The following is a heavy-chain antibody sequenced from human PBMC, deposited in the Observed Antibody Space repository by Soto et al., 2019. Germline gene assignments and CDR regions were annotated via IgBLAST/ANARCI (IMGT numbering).Heavy chain of an antibody. CDR3: ARGGLNYDILTGYYKTYYFDY. D-gene: IGHD3-9*01. CDR1: GFTFSSYS. CDR2: ISISSSYI. J-gene: IGHJ4*02. V-gene: IGHV3-21*01. Sequence: EVQLVESGGGLVKPGGSLRLSCAASGFTFSSYSMNWVRQAPGKGLDWVSSISISSSYIYYADSVKGRFTISRDNAKNSLYLQMNSLRAEDTAVYYCARGGLNYDILTGYYKTYYFDYWGQGTLVTVSS.